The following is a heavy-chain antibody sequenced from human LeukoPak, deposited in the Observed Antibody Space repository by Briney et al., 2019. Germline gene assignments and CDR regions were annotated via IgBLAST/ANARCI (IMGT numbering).Heavy chain of an antibody. Sequence: SQTLSLTCAISGDSVSSISAAWHWIRQSPSRGLEWLGRTYYRSTWNNDYAVSVKGRITIKADTTKNQFSLQLNSVTPEDTAVYYCAGRVPYTSSWYGDYFDYWGQGTLVTVSS. V-gene: IGHV6-1*01. D-gene: IGHD6-13*01. CDR1: GDSVSSISAA. CDR2: TYYRSTWNN. CDR3: AGRVPYTSSWYGDYFDY. J-gene: IGHJ4*02.